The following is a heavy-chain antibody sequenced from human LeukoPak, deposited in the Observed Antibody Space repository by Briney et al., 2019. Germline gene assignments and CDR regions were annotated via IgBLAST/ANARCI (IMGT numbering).Heavy chain of an antibody. CDR2: IIGSSDLI. CDR3: ARVRGATLSHHYFDY. J-gene: IGHJ4*02. V-gene: IGHV3-48*02. D-gene: IGHD1-26*01. CDR1: GFTFSSYS. Sequence: GGSLRLSCAASGFTFSSYSMNWVRQAPGKGLEWVSFIIGSSDLIYYADSVKGRFTISRDNAKNSLYLQMNSLRDEDKAVYYCARVRGATLSHHYFDYWGQGALVTVSS.